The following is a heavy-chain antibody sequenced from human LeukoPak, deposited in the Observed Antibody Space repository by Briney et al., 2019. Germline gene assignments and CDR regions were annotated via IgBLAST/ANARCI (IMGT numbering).Heavy chain of an antibody. J-gene: IGHJ3*02. CDR3: ARDRGERWQQFYEAFDI. Sequence: GGSLRLSCAASGFTVSSNYMSWVRQAPGKGLEWVSVIYSGGTTYYEDSVKGRFTISRDNSKNTLYLLLNSLRAEDTAVYYCARDRGERWQQFYEAFDIWGQGTMVTVSS. CDR2: IYSGGTT. CDR1: GFTVSSNY. D-gene: IGHD5-24*01. V-gene: IGHV3-53*01.